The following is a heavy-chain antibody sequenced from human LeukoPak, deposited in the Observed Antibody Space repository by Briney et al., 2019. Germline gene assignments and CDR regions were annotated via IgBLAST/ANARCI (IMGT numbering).Heavy chain of an antibody. Sequence: SQTLSLTCAISGDSVSNNRAAWNWIRQSPSRGLEWLGRTYYKSRWDNDYAESVKSRITINPDTSKNQFSLQLNSVTAADTAVYYCARSHDYGGLSFDYWGQGTLVTVSS. V-gene: IGHV6-1*01. CDR3: ARSHDYGGLSFDY. CDR2: TYYKSRWDN. J-gene: IGHJ4*02. CDR1: GDSVSNNRAA. D-gene: IGHD4-23*01.